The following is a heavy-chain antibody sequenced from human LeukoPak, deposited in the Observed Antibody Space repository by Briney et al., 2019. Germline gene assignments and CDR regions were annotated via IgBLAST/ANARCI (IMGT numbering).Heavy chain of an antibody. D-gene: IGHD3-22*01. CDR1: GFTFSSYG. V-gene: IGHV3-33*01. Sequence: GGSLRLSCAASGFTFSSYGMHWGRQAPGEGLEWVAVIWYDGSNIDYADSVKGRFTISRDNSKNTLYLQMNSLRAEDTAVYYCARARDNYDSSGYSALDYWGQGTLATVSS. CDR2: IWYDGSNI. J-gene: IGHJ4*02. CDR3: ARARDNYDSSGYSALDY.